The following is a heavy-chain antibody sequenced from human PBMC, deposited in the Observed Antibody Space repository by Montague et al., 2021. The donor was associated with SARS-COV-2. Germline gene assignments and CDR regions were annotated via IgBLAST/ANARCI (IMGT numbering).Heavy chain of an antibody. Sequence: SETLSLTCTVSGGSISSYYWSWIRQPPGKGLEWIGYIYYSGSTNXNPSLRSRVTISVDTSKNQYSLKLSSVTAADTAGYYCARGSGWMGNAFDIWGQGTMVTVSS. D-gene: IGHD6-19*01. J-gene: IGHJ3*02. CDR3: ARGSGWMGNAFDI. CDR2: IYYSGST. CDR1: GGSISSYY. V-gene: IGHV4-59*01.